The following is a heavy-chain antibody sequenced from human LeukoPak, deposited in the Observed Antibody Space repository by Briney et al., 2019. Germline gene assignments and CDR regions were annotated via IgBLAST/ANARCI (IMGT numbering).Heavy chain of an antibody. Sequence: GASVTVSCTASGYTFTSYDINWVRQATGQGLEWMGWMNPNSGNTGYAQKFQGRVTMTRNTSISTAYMELSSLRSEDTAVYYCARSYYDSSGYFYYYYYMDVWGKGTTVTVSS. CDR2: MNPNSGNT. CDR1: GYTFTSYD. D-gene: IGHD3-22*01. J-gene: IGHJ6*03. V-gene: IGHV1-8*01. CDR3: ARSYYDSSGYFYYYYYMDV.